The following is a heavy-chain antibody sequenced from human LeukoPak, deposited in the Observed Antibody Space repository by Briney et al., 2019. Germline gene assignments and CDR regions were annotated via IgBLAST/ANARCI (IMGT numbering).Heavy chain of an antibody. V-gene: IGHV1-69*13. CDR1: GGTFSSYA. J-gene: IGHJ4*02. Sequence: ASVKVSCKASGGTFSSYAISWVRQAPGQGLEWMGGIIPIFGTANYAQKFQGRVTITADESTSTAYMELSSLRSEDTAVYHCARGVYYGSGSYYNEGYYFDYWGQGTLVTVSS. CDR2: IIPIFGTA. D-gene: IGHD3-10*01. CDR3: ARGVYYGSGSYYNEGYYFDY.